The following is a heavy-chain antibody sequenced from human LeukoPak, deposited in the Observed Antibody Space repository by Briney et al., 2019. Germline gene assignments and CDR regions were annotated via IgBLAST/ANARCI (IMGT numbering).Heavy chain of an antibody. CDR3: ARDSRANARRVPGDP. D-gene: IGHD2-2*01. V-gene: IGHV1-2*02. CDR1: GYSFTTYY. J-gene: IGHJ5*02. CDR2: ISPNNGGT. Sequence: ASVKVSCKASGYSFTTYYMHWVRQAPGQGLEWMGWISPNNGGTYYAQKFQGRVTMTRDTSISTAYMELNGLISDDTAVYYCARDSRANARRVPGDPWGQGTLVTVSS.